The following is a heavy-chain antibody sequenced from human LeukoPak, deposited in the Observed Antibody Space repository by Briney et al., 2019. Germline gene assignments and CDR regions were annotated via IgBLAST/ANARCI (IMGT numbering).Heavy chain of an antibody. V-gene: IGHV4-59*01. J-gene: IGHJ3*02. D-gene: IGHD4-17*01. CDR1: GGSISTYY. Sequence: KPSETLSLTCTVSGGSISTYYWSWIRQPPGKGLEWIGYISYIGSTNYNPSLKSRVTISVDTSKNQFSLRLSSVTAADTAVYYCARDPTTVTKGLDIWGQGTMVTVSS. CDR2: ISYIGST. CDR3: ARDPTTVTKGLDI.